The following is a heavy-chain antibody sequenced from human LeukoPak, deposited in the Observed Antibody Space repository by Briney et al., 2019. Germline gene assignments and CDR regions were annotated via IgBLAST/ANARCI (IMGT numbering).Heavy chain of an antibody. D-gene: IGHD1-7*01. CDR2: ISSSSSTI. Sequence: PGGSLRLSCAASGFTFSSYSMNWVRQAPGKGLEWVSYISSSSSTIYYADSVKGRFTISRDNAKNSLYLQMNSLRAEDTALYYCAKDIRPYNWNYYFDYWGQGTLVTVSS. V-gene: IGHV3-48*04. CDR3: AKDIRPYNWNYYFDY. J-gene: IGHJ4*02. CDR1: GFTFSSYS.